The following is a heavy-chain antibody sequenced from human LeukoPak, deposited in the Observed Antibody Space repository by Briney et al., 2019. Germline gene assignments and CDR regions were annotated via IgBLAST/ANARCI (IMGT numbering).Heavy chain of an antibody. CDR1: GYTFTSYG. Sequence: ASVKVSCNSSGYTFTSYGISWVRQAPGQGLEWMGWISAYNANTNYAQKLQGRVTMTTDTSTSTAYMELGSLRSDDTAVYYCARDREELAPFDYWGQGTLVTVSS. D-gene: IGHD6-6*01. J-gene: IGHJ4*02. CDR2: ISAYNANT. V-gene: IGHV1-18*01. CDR3: ARDREELAPFDY.